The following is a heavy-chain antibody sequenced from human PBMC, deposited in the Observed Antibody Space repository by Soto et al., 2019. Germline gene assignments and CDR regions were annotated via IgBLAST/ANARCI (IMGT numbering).Heavy chain of an antibody. CDR1: GYSFTSYW. CDR2: IYPGDSDT. J-gene: IGHJ6*02. D-gene: IGHD6-13*01. Sequence: RGESLKISCKGSGYSFTSYWIGWVRQMPGKGLEWMGIIYPGDSDTRYSPSFQGQVTISADKSISTAYLQWSSLKASDTAMYYCARQPIAAAGTRGVDYYYGMDVWGQGTTVTVSS. CDR3: ARQPIAAAGTRGVDYYYGMDV. V-gene: IGHV5-51*01.